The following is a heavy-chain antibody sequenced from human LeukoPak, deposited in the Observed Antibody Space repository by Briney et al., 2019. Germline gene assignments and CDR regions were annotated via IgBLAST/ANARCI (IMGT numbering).Heavy chain of an antibody. Sequence: ASVKVSCKASGYTFTSYGISWVRQAPRQGLEWMGWISAYNGNTNYAQKLQGRVTMTTDTSTSTAYMELRSLRSGDTAVYYCARDRGRYFDWLLSDWGQGTLVTVSS. CDR3: ARDRGRYFDWLLSD. CDR1: GYTFTSYG. CDR2: ISAYNGNT. V-gene: IGHV1-18*01. D-gene: IGHD3-9*01. J-gene: IGHJ4*02.